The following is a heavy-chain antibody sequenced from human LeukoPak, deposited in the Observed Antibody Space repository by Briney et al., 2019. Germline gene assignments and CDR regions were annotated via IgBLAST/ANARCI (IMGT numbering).Heavy chain of an antibody. V-gene: IGHV1-8*01. CDR1: GYTFTSYD. Sequence: ASVKVSCEASGYTFTSYDINWVRQATGQGLEWMGWMNPNSGNTGYAQKFQGRVTMTRNTSISTAYMELSSLRSEDTAVYYCARGLGCTNGVCYNYWGQGTLVTVSS. J-gene: IGHJ4*02. D-gene: IGHD2-8*01. CDR3: ARGLGCTNGVCYNY. CDR2: MNPNSGNT.